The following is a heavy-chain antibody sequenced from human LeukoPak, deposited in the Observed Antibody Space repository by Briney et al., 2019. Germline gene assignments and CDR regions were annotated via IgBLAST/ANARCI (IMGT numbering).Heavy chain of an antibody. V-gene: IGHV3-23*01. D-gene: IGHD6-13*01. CDR1: GFTFSSYA. CDR2: INGSGGNT. Sequence: PGASVRLSCAASGFTFSSYAMRWVRQAPGKGLEWVASINGSGGNTYYADSVKGRFTISRDNSKNTLYLQMNSLRAEDTAVYYGAKSTSRVWYSSSWDGGDTTKYYFDYWGQGTLVTVSS. J-gene: IGHJ4*02. CDR3: AKSTSRVWYSSSWDGGDTTKYYFDY.